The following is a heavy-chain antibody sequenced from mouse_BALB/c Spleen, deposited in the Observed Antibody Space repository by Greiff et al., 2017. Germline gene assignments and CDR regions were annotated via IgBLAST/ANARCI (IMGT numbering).Heavy chain of an antibody. CDR2: ISYDGSN. J-gene: IGHJ3*01. CDR3: AREAYGGFAY. D-gene: IGHD1-1*02. Sequence: DVKLQESGPGLVKPSQSLSLTCSVTGYSITSGYYWNWIRQFPGNKLEWMGYISYDGSNNYNPSLKNRISITRDTSKNQFFLKLNSVTTEDTATYYCAREAYGGFAYWGQGTLVTVSA. V-gene: IGHV3-6*02. CDR1: GYSITSGYY.